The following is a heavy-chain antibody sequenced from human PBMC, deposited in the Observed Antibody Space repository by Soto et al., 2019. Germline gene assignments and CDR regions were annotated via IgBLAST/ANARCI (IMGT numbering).Heavy chain of an antibody. CDR2: IKQDGSEK. CDR3: ARDIGIGDLVGMDV. D-gene: IGHD3-10*01. CDR1: GFTFSSYW. Sequence: PGGSLRLSCAASGFTFSSYWMSWVRQAPGKGLEWVANIKQDGSEKYYVDSVKGRFTISRDNAKNSLYLQMNSLRAEDTAVYYWARDIGIGDLVGMDVWGQGTTVTVSS. J-gene: IGHJ6*02. V-gene: IGHV3-7*03.